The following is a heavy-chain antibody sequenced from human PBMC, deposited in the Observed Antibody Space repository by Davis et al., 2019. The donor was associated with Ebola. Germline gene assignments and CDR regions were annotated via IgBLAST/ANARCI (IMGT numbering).Heavy chain of an antibody. CDR3: ARFPYYYGMDV. J-gene: IGHJ6*02. Sequence: SETLSLTCAVYGGSFSGYYWSWIRQPPGKGLEWIGYIYYSGSTNYNPSLKSRVTISVDTSKNQFSLKLSSVTAADTAVYYCARFPYYYGMDVWGQGTTVTVSS. V-gene: IGHV4-59*08. CDR1: GGSFSGYY. CDR2: IYYSGST.